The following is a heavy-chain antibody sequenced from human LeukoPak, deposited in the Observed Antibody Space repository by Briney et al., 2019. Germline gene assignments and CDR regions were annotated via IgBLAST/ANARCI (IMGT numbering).Heavy chain of an antibody. CDR2: IYSVTT. D-gene: IGHD6-6*01. J-gene: IGHJ4*02. Sequence: SETLSLTCTVSGGSISSSTYYWGWIRQPPGKGLEWIGSIYSVTTSYNPSLKSRVTTSVDTSKNQFSLKLTSVTAADTAVYYCARHFGSSSVSPYDYWGQGTLLTVSS. CDR1: GGSISSSTYY. V-gene: IGHV4-39*01. CDR3: ARHFGSSSVSPYDY.